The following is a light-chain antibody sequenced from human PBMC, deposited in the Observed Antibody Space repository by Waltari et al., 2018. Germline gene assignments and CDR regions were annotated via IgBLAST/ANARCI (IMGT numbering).Light chain of an antibody. CDR1: RSVGGL. CDR2: DAF. Sequence: EIVLTQSPATLSLSPGERATLSCRASRSVGGLLAGYQQTPGQPPRLLIYDAFNRATGVPARFSGSGSGTDFTLTISSLEPEDFAVYYCQQRSAWPLTFGGGTRVDIK. CDR3: QQRSAWPLT. J-gene: IGKJ4*01. V-gene: IGKV3-11*01.